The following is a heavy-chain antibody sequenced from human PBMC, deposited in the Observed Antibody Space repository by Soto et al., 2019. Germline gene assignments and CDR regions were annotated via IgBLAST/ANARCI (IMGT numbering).Heavy chain of an antibody. Sequence: GGSLRLSCSASGFTFSSYAMHWVRQAPGKGLEYVSAISSNGGSTYYADSVKGRFTISRDNSKNTLYLQMSSLRAEDTAVYYCVRAIGQQLVRAGYFQHWGQGTLVTVSS. CDR2: ISSNGGST. D-gene: IGHD6-13*01. CDR3: VRAIGQQLVRAGYFQH. V-gene: IGHV3-64D*08. J-gene: IGHJ1*01. CDR1: GFTFSSYA.